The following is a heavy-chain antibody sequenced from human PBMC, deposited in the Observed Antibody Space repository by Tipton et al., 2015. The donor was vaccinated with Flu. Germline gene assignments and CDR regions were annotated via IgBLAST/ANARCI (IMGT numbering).Heavy chain of an antibody. J-gene: IGHJ2*01. CDR2: IDYSGST. CDR3: ARGVFGWKDFRSIDL. CDR1: GGSLSAHS. Sequence: GLVKPSETLSLTCTVSGGSLSAHSWIWIRQPPGKGLEWIGYIDYSGSTNYNPSLESRVTFSADTSENQLSLNLTSVTSADTAVYFCARGVFGWKDFRSIDLWGRGTLVTVSS. V-gene: IGHV4-59*11. D-gene: IGHD1-1*01.